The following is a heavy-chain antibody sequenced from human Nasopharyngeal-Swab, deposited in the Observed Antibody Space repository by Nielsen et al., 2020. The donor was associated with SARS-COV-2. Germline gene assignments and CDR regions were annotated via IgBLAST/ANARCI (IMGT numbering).Heavy chain of an antibody. J-gene: IGHJ6*02. V-gene: IGHV3-43*02. Sequence: GESLKISCAASGFTFDDYAMHWVRQAPGKGLEWVSLISGDGGSTYYTDSVKGRFTISRDNSKNSLYLQINSLRTEDTALYYCAKDISSSGYYGMDVWGQGTTVTVSS. CDR2: ISGDGGST. D-gene: IGHD6-6*01. CDR1: GFTFDDYA. CDR3: AKDISSSGYYGMDV.